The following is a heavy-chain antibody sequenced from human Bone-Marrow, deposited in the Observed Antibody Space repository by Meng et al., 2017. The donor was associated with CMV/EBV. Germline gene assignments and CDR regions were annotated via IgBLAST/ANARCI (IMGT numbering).Heavy chain of an antibody. CDR1: GFTFSSYA. Sequence: GGSLRLSCAASGFTFSSYAMHWVRQAPGKGLEWVAVISYDGSNKYYADSVKGRFTISRDNSKNTLYLQMNSLRAEDTAVYYCARDSHYYGSGSYGSYYYYYYGMDVWGQGPTVTVYS. CDR2: ISYDGSNK. D-gene: IGHD3-10*01. V-gene: IGHV3-30-3*01. CDR3: ARDSHYYGSGSYGSYYYYYYGMDV. J-gene: IGHJ6*02.